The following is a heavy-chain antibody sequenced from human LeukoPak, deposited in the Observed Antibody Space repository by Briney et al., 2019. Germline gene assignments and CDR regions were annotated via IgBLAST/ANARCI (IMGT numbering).Heavy chain of an antibody. CDR1: GFFFGSYV. J-gene: IGHJ4*02. CDR3: VKGPRRYTGRYDS. D-gene: IGHD5-12*01. Sequence: GGSLRLSCAASGFFFGSYVMAWVRQAPGKGLEWVADITGAGGGTNYADSVKGRFTISRDNSENSVYLQMNSLRVEDTAMYYCVKGPRRYTGRYDSWRQGTLVTVSP. V-gene: IGHV3-23*01. CDR2: ITGAGGGT.